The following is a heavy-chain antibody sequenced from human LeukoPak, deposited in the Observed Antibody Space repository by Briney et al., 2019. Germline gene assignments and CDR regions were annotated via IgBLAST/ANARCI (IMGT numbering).Heavy chain of an antibody. CDR2: ISGGGETT. D-gene: IGHD4-17*01. V-gene: IGHV3-23*01. J-gene: IGHJ4*02. CDR3: ARDYADYVGYFFFDY. CDR1: GFTFNNYA. Sequence: GGSLRLSCAASGFTFNNYAMNWVRQAPGKGLEWVSSISGGGETTYYADSAKGRFTISRDNSQNTLYLQMNSLRAEDTAVDYCARDYADYVGYFFFDYWGQGTLVTVSS.